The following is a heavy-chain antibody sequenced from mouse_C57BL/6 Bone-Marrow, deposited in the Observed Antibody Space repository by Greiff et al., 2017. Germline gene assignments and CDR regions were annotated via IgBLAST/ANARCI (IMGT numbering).Heavy chain of an antibody. CDR3: ARRHYYGSSPFDY. CDR1: GYTFTDYN. CDR2: INPNNGGT. J-gene: IGHJ2*01. V-gene: IGHV1-22*01. Sequence: VQLQQSGPELVKPGASVKMSCKASGYTFTDYNMHWVKQSHGQSLEWIGYINPNNGGTSYNQKFKGKATLTVNKSSSTAYMGLRSLTSEDSAVYYCARRHYYGSSPFDYGGQGTTLTVSS. D-gene: IGHD1-1*01.